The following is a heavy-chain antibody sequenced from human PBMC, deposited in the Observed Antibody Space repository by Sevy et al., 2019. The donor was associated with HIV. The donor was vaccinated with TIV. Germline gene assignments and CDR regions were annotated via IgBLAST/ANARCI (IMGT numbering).Heavy chain of an antibody. V-gene: IGHV4-59*01. D-gene: IGHD6-13*01. J-gene: IGHJ4*02. Sequence: SETRSLTCTVSGGSISSYYWSWIRQPPGKGLEWIGYIYYSGNTIYNPSLKSRVTISVDTSKKQFSLRLTSVTAADTALYYCARGSDSSSWDTFDYWGQGTLVTVSS. CDR3: ARGSDSSSWDTFDY. CDR2: IYYSGNT. CDR1: GGSISSYY.